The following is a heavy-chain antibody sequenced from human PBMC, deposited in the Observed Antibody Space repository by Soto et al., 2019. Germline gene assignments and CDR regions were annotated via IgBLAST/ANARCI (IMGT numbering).Heavy chain of an antibody. CDR2: IYYSGST. V-gene: IGHV4-59*01. CDR1: GSSIRNYY. CDR3: TRVGGYYGDYPNFDY. J-gene: IGHJ4*02. D-gene: IGHD4-17*01. Sequence: SETLSLTCSVSGSSIRNYYWSWIRQPPGKGLEWIGNIYYSGSTNYNPSLKGRVFISVDSSRRQLSLRLNSLTAADTAVYYCTRVGGYYGDYPNFDYWGQGALVTVYS.